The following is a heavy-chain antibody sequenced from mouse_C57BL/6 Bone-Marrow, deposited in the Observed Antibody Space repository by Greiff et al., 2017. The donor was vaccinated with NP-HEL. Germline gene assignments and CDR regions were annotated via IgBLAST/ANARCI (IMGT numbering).Heavy chain of an antibody. CDR2: INPGSGGT. CDR1: GYAFTNYL. Sequence: QVQLQQSGAELVRPGTSVKVSCKASGYAFTNYLIEWVKQRPGQGLEWIGVINPGSGGTNYNEKFKGKATLTAAKSSSTAYMQLSSLTSEDSAVYFCARYFDYWGQGTTLTVSS. J-gene: IGHJ2*01. V-gene: IGHV1-54*01. CDR3: ARYFDY.